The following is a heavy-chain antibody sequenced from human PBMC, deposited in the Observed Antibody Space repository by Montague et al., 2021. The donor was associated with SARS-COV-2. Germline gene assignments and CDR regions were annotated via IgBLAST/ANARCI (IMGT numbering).Heavy chain of an antibody. J-gene: IGHJ6*02. V-gene: IGHV4-34*01. D-gene: IGHD3-10*01. Sequence: SETLSLTCSVSGGSFSGYYWSWIRQPPGKGLEWIGEINHSGSANYNPSLKSRVTISVDTSKNQFSLKLSSVTAADTAVYYCARVRYFCSVTSLVMDVWGQGTTVTVSS. CDR1: GGSFSGYY. CDR2: INHSGSA. CDR3: ARVRYFCSVTSLVMDV.